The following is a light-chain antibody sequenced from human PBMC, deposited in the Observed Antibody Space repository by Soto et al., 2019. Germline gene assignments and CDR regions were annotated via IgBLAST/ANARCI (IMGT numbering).Light chain of an antibody. CDR3: LQSDTFPYT. J-gene: IGKJ2*01. CDR1: QGIDRW. CDR2: TAP. V-gene: IGKV1D-12*01. Sequence: DIQMTQSPSSVSASGGDRVTISCRASQGIDRWSAWVQHKPGKAPKLLISTAPSLQSGVPSRFSGSGSGTDFTLTIASLQFEDFATYYCLQSDTFPYTFGLGTKLEI.